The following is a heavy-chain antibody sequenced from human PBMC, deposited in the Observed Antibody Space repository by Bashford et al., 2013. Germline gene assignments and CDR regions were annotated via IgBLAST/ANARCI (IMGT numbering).Heavy chain of an antibody. V-gene: IGHV4-34*01. CDR1: SGSFSEYY. J-gene: IGHJ5*02. D-gene: IGHD3-10*01. Sequence: SSETLSLTCAVYSGSFSEYYWGWIRQPQGRGWSGLVEINHRGRTNLNPSLKSRVTISVDTSKNQFSLNVNSVTAADTAVYYCAREKKGPMVWGPMLPNVLDAWGQGTPVTVSS. CDR3: AREKKGPMVWGPMLPNVLDA. CDR2: INHRGRT.